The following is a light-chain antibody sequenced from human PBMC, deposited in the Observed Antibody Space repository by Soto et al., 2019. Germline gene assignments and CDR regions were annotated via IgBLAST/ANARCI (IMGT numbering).Light chain of an antibody. CDR2: ANT. CDR3: QSFDSSLTGLI. J-gene: IGLJ2*01. CDR1: NSNIGAGSG. V-gene: IGLV1-40*01. Sequence: QSVLTQPRSVTGAPGQRVTISCTGTNSNIGAGSGVNWYQQFPDKAPKLLIYANTHRPSGVPDRFSGSTSATSASLAITGLQTQDEADYYCQSFDSSLTGLIFGGGTKLTVL.